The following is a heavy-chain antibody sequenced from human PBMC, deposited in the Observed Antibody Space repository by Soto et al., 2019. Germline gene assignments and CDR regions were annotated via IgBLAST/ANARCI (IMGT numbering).Heavy chain of an antibody. V-gene: IGHV3-7*01. J-gene: IGHJ4*02. CDR1: EFTFSSYW. Sequence: EVQLVESGGGLVQPGGSLRLSCAASEFTFSSYWMSWVRQAPGKGLEWVANINKDGSEKYYVDSVKGRFTISRDNAKNSLFLQMNSLRAEDTAVYYCARSRGLDFWGLGTLVTVSS. CDR3: ARSRGLDF. D-gene: IGHD2-21*02. CDR2: INKDGSEK.